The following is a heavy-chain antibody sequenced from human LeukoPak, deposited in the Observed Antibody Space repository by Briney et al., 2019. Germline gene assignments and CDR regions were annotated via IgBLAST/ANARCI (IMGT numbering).Heavy chain of an antibody. Sequence: GGPLRLSCAASGFTFSSYAMSWVRQAPGKGLEWVSAISGSGGSTYYADSVKGRFTISRDNSKNTLYLQMNSLRAEDTAVYYCATHSSSWYEYFQHWGQGTLVTVSS. J-gene: IGHJ1*01. V-gene: IGHV3-23*01. CDR2: ISGSGGST. D-gene: IGHD6-13*01. CDR1: GFTFSSYA. CDR3: ATHSSSWYEYFQH.